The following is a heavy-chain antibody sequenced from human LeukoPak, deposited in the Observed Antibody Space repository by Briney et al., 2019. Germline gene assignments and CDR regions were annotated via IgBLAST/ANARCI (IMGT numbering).Heavy chain of an antibody. CDR1: GGTFSSYA. CDR2: IIPIFGTA. D-gene: IGHD2-15*01. Sequence: ASVKVSCKASGGTFSSYAISWVRQAPGQGLEWMGGIIPIFGTANYAQKFQGRVTITADESTSTAYMELSSLRSEDTAVYYCARDCSGGSCYSEAPHPHWFDPWGQGTLVTVSS. J-gene: IGHJ5*02. CDR3: ARDCSGGSCYSEAPHPHWFDP. V-gene: IGHV1-69*01.